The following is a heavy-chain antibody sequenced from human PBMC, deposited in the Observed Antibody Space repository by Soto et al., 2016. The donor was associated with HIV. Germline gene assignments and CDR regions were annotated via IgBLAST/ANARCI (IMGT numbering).Heavy chain of an antibody. CDR2: LYAGGST. J-gene: IGHJ6*02. Sequence: EMQLVESGGRLVQPGGSLRLSCAASGFTVSDNYMNWVRQAPGKGLEWVSILYAGGSTWYADSVKGRFTISRDNSKNTVFLEIESLRGEDTAVYYCAGALIALSGPWGMDVWGQGTTVTVSS. CDR1: GFTVSDNY. V-gene: IGHV3-66*01. D-gene: IGHD3-16*01. CDR3: AGALIALSGPWGMDV.